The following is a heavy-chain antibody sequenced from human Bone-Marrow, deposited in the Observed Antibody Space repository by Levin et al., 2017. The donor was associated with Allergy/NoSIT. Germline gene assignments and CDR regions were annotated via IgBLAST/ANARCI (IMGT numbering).Heavy chain of an antibody. Sequence: GGSLRLSCAASDFTVSNNYMSWVRQVPGKGLEWVSLIYSTGGTHYIDSVRGRFTISRDSSSNTLYLQMNSLRVEATAVYYCAIDPTGTAAGPGWGQGTLVTVSS. CDR3: AIDPTGTAAGPG. CDR2: IYSTGGT. J-gene: IGHJ4*02. V-gene: IGHV3-53*01. D-gene: IGHD6-13*01. CDR1: DFTVSNNY.